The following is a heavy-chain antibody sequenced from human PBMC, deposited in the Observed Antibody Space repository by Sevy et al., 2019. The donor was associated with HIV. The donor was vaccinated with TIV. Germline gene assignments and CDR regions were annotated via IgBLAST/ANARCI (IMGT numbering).Heavy chain of an antibody. V-gene: IGHV1-69*13. Sequence: ASVTVSCKTSGGIFSNYVMHWVRQAPGQGLAWMGGFIPIFGKTKYAQKFQGRVTLTADESTGTAYMELSSLTSEDTAVYFCARGNQGVPAAIHDWFDPWGQGTLVTVSS. CDR3: ARGNQGVPAAIHDWFDP. D-gene: IGHD2-2*01. J-gene: IGHJ5*02. CDR2: FIPIFGKT. CDR1: GGIFSNYV.